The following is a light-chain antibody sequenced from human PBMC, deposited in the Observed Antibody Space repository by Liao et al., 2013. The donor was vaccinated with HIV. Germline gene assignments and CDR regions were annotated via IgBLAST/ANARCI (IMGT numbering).Light chain of an antibody. CDR2: QDS. Sequence: SYELTQPPSLSVSPGQTASITCSGDKLGDKYACWYQQKPGQSPVLVIYQDSKRPSGIPERFSGSNSGHTATLTISGTQAMDEADYYCQAWDSTTEWVFGGGTKLTVL. CDR3: QAWDSTTEWV. J-gene: IGLJ3*02. CDR1: KLGDKY. V-gene: IGLV3-1*01.